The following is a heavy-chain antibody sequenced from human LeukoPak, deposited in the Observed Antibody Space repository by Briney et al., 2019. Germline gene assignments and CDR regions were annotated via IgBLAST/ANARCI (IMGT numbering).Heavy chain of an antibody. Sequence: GGSLRLSCAASGFTFSSYWMHWVRQAPGKGLVWVSRINSDGSSTSYADSVKSRFTISRDNAKNTLYLQMNSLRAEDTAVYYCARDYLAYDFWSGYYGYYMDVWGKGTTVTVSS. D-gene: IGHD3-3*01. V-gene: IGHV3-74*01. CDR1: GFTFSSYW. J-gene: IGHJ6*03. CDR2: INSDGSST. CDR3: ARDYLAYDFWSGYYGYYMDV.